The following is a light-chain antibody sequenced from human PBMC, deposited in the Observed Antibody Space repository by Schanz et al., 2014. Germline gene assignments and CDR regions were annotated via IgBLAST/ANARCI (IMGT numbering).Light chain of an antibody. CDR1: SSDVGGYNL. J-gene: IGLJ3*02. CDR2: EVD. Sequence: QSALTQPPSASGSPGQSVAISCTGTSSDVGGYNLVSWYQQHPGEAPKLIIYEVDKRPSGVPDRFSGSKSGNTASLTISGLQAEDEADYYCSSYTTSSSLKWVFGGGTKLTVL. V-gene: IGLV2-8*01. CDR3: SSYTTSSSLKWV.